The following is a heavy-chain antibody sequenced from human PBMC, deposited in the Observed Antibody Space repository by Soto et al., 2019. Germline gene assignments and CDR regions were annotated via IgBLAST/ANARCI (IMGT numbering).Heavy chain of an antibody. CDR1: GFTLSSYW. J-gene: IGHJ6*02. V-gene: IGHV3-7*05. CDR2: IKKDGSEK. Sequence: EVQLVVSGGGLVQPGGSLRLSCAASGFTLSSYWMSWVRQAPGKGLEWMANIKKDGSEKYYVESVKGRFTISRDTAKSSLYLQLNSLRAEETAVYYCAREYGSSYSPRYYGMDVWGQGTTVTVSS. CDR3: AREYGSSYSPRYYGMDV. D-gene: IGHD6-13*01.